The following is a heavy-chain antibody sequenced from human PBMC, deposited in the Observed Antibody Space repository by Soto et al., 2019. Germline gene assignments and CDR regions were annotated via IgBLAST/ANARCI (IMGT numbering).Heavy chain of an antibody. J-gene: IGHJ4*02. Sequence: SETLSLTCTVSGGSISSSSYYWGWIRQPPGKGLEWIGSIYYSGSTYYNPSLKSRVTISVDTSKNQFSLKLSSVTAADTAVYYCARSGQSALEVVDIVATTTTGRFDYWGQGTLVTVSS. CDR2: IYYSGST. CDR3: ARSGQSALEVVDIVATTTTGRFDY. D-gene: IGHD5-12*01. CDR1: GGSISSSSYY. V-gene: IGHV4-39*01.